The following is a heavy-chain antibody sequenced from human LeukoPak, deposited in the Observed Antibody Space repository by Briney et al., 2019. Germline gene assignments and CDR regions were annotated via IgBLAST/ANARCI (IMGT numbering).Heavy chain of an antibody. CDR1: YASINTYS. Sequence: SETLSLTCTVSYASINTYSWSWIRQPPGKGLEWIAYLSYSGSTNYNPSLKSRVTISVDTSKNQFSLKMSSVTAADTAVYYCARLGIGSWGTVDYWGQGTLVTVSS. CDR2: LSYSGST. J-gene: IGHJ4*02. V-gene: IGHV4-59*01. D-gene: IGHD6-13*01. CDR3: ARLGIGSWGTVDY.